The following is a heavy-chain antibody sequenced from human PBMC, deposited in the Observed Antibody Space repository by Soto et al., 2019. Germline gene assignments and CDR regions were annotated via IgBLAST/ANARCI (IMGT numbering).Heavy chain of an antibody. CDR2: IYPGDSDT. CDR3: ARRQPSCRSNSCAEFDY. V-gene: IGHV5-51*01. Sequence: VESLKISCKGSGYSFTIYWIGWVRQMPGKGLEWMGIIYPGDSDTRYNPSFQGQVTISADKSISTAYLQWSSLKASDTAMYYCARRQPSCRSNSCAEFDYWGLGILVTVSS. CDR1: GYSFTIYW. D-gene: IGHD2-2*01. J-gene: IGHJ4*02.